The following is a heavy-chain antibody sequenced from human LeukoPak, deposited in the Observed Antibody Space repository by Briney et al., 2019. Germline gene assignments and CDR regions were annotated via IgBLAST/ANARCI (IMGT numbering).Heavy chain of an antibody. CDR2: INPNTGVT. Sequence: ASVKVSCKASAYSFTDYYIHWVRHAPGQGREWMVRINPNTGVTDYAQIFKGRVTMTRDTSISTAYMELSRLGSDDTAVYYCARSSPTYYFDSSGYYYGAYWGQGTLVTVSS. D-gene: IGHD3-22*01. V-gene: IGHV1-2*06. CDR1: AYSFTDYY. J-gene: IGHJ4*02. CDR3: ARSSPTYYFDSSGYYYGAY.